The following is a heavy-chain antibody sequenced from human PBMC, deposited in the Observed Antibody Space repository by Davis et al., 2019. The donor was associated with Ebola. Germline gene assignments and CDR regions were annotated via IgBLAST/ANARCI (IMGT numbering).Heavy chain of an antibody. CDR1: GYTFTSYA. J-gene: IGHJ4*02. D-gene: IGHD2-15*01. CDR3: ARDAVVAAIDY. Sequence: ASVKVSCKASGYTFTSYAMNWVRQAPGQGLEWMGWISAYNGNTNYAQKLQGRVTMTTDTSTSTAYMELRSLRSDDTAVYYCARDAVVAAIDYWGQGTLVTVSS. CDR2: ISAYNGNT. V-gene: IGHV1-18*01.